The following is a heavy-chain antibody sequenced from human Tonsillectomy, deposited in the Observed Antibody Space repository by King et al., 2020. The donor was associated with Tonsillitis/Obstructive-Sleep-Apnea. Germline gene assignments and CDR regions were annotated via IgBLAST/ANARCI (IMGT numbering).Heavy chain of an antibody. D-gene: IGHD6-13*01. J-gene: IGHJ1*01. CDR1: GFTFSSYA. CDR3: AKDDSSSWLIEGLYFQH. V-gene: IGHV3-23*01. Sequence: ESGGGLVQPGGSLRLSCAASGFTFSSYAMSWVRQAPGKGLEWVSAISGSGGSTYYADSVKGRFTISRDNSKNTLYLQMNSLRAEDTAVYYCAKDDSSSWLIEGLYFQHWGQGTLVTVSS. CDR2: ISGSGGST.